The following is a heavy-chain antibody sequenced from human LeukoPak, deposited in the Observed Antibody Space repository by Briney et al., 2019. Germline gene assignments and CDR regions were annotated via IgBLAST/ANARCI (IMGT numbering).Heavy chain of an antibody. CDR3: AGGNRSGYLPSDY. D-gene: IGHD3-3*01. CDR2: INPIFCMP. V-gene: IGHV1-69*04. Sequence: ASVTVSCKGSGGTFSSYAISWVRQPPAQGRDWMGRINPIFCMPHYPHMFQGSVTISAEKSTSIASMELSSLRSEDTAVYYCAGGNRSGYLPSDYWGQGTLVTVSS. CDR1: GGTFSSYA. J-gene: IGHJ4*02.